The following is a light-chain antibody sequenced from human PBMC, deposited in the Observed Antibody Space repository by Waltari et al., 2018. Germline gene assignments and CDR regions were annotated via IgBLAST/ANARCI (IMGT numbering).Light chain of an antibody. CDR1: QSVSSN. CDR3: QQYKDWPRT. Sequence: EIVMTQSPATLSVSPGERATLSCRASQSVSSNLAWYQQNPGQAPRLLIYGASTRATGVPARFSGSGSGTEFTLTISSLQSEDFAVYYCQQYKDWPRTFGQGTKVEI. V-gene: IGKV3-15*01. J-gene: IGKJ1*01. CDR2: GAS.